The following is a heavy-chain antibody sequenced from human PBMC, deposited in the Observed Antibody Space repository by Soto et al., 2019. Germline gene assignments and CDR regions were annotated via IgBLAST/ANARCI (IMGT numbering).Heavy chain of an antibody. D-gene: IGHD2-2*01. Sequence: QPGGSLRLSCAASGFTFSSYAMSWVRQAPGKGLEWVSAISGSGGSTYYADSVKGRFTISRDNSKNTLYLQMNSLRAEDTAVYYCATTPVVPAEYYYGMDVWGQGTTVTVSS. CDR1: GFTFSSYA. CDR2: ISGSGGST. CDR3: ATTPVVPAEYYYGMDV. V-gene: IGHV3-23*01. J-gene: IGHJ6*02.